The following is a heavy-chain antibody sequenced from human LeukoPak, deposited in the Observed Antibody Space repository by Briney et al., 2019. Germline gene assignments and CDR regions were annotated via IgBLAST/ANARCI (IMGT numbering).Heavy chain of an antibody. Sequence: PGGSLRLSCAASGFTFSSYAMSWVRRAPGKGLEWVANIKQDGTEEYYVDSVRGRLSISKDNAKNSLYLQMNSLRAEDTAVYYCARDPCHGALDYWGQGALVTVSS. CDR1: GFTFSSYA. CDR2: IKQDGTEE. J-gene: IGHJ4*02. D-gene: IGHD2-2*01. CDR3: ARDPCHGALDY. V-gene: IGHV3-7*03.